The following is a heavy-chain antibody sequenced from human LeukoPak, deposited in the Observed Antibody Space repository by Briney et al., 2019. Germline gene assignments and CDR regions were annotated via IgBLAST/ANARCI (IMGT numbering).Heavy chain of an antibody. J-gene: IGHJ6*03. CDR1: GYTFTSYG. D-gene: IGHD2-2*02. Sequence: ASVKVSCKASGYTFTSYGISWVRQAPGQGLEWMGWISAYNGNTNYAQKLQGRVTMTTDASTSTAYMELRSLRSDDTAVYYCARDAGYCSSTSCYKYYYYMDVWGKGTTVTVSS. CDR3: ARDAGYCSSTSCYKYYYYMDV. CDR2: ISAYNGNT. V-gene: IGHV1-18*01.